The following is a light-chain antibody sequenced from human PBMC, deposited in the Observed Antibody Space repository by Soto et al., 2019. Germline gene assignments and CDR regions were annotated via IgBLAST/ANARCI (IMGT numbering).Light chain of an antibody. V-gene: IGLV2-8*01. CDR3: SSYAGSSIPVA. Sequence: QSALTQPPSASGSPGQSGTISCTGASSDVGGYNFVSCYQHHPGKAPRLMIYDVTQRPSGVPDRFSGSKSGNTASLTVSGLQVDDEAYYYCSSYAGSSIPVAFGGGTKLTVL. CDR2: DVT. CDR1: SSDVGGYNF. J-gene: IGLJ2*01.